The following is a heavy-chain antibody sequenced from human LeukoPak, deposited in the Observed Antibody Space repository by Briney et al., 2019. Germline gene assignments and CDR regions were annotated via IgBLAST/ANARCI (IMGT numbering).Heavy chain of an antibody. CDR3: ARGVVTATPDPYYYYYGMDV. CDR2: IIPIFGIA. Sequence: SVKVSCMASGGTFSSYAISWVRQAPGQGLEWMGRIIPIFGIANYAQKFQGRVTITADKSTSTAYMELSSLRSEDTAVYYCARGVVTATPDPYYYYYGMDVWGQGTTVTVSS. J-gene: IGHJ6*02. CDR1: GGTFSSYA. V-gene: IGHV1-69*04. D-gene: IGHD2-21*02.